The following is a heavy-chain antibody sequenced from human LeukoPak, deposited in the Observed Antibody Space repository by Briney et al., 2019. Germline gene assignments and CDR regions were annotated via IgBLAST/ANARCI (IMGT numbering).Heavy chain of an antibody. D-gene: IGHD3-10*01. CDR1: GGTFSSYA. CDR3: ARVLTLYGSGSYNLDY. CDR2: IIPIFGTA. J-gene: IGHJ4*02. V-gene: IGHV1-69*01. Sequence: SSVKVSCKASGGTFSSYAISWVRQAPGQGLEWMGGIIPIFGTANYAQKSQGGVTITADESTSTAYMELSSLRSEDTAVYYCARVLTLYGSGSYNLDYWGQGTLVTVSS.